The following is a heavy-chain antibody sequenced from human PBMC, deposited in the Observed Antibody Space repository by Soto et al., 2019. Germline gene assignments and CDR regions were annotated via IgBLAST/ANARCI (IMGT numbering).Heavy chain of an antibody. Sequence: QVQLVQSGAEVKKPGASLKVSCRASGYTFTSYGINWVRQAPGQGLEWMGWISAYNGNTNYEQKLQGRVTLTTDTSTSTVYMELRSLRSDDTAVYYCAIFGYCSGGTCYSVYWGQGPLVTVSS. CDR3: AIFGYCSGGTCYSVY. CDR2: ISAYNGNT. J-gene: IGHJ4*02. CDR1: GYTFTSYG. D-gene: IGHD2-15*01. V-gene: IGHV1-18*01.